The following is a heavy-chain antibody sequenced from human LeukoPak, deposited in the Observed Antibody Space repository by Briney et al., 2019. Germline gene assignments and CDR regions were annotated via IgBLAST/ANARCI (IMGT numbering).Heavy chain of an antibody. CDR2: IYYSGST. V-gene: IGHV4-39*01. CDR3: ARLDSSGWGGEGTRIHDYFDY. CDR1: GGSISSSNYY. D-gene: IGHD6-25*01. Sequence: SETLSLTCTVSGGSISSSNYYWGWIRQPPGKGLEWIGSIYYSGSTYYNPSLKSRVTISVDTSKNQFSLKLSSVTAADTAVYYCARLDSSGWGGEGTRIHDYFDYWGQGTLVTVSS. J-gene: IGHJ4*02.